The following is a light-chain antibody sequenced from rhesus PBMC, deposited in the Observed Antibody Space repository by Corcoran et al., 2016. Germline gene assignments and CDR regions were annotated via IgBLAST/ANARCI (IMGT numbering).Light chain of an antibody. CDR2: YAS. CDR3: QKYNDWPLT. Sequence: ETVMMQSPATLSLSPGERATLSRRASQSVGSTLAWYQQQPGQAPRLLIYYASSRAPAIPERFIGGGSGTEVTLTISSLDPEDVGVYYCQKYNDWPLTFGGGTKVEIK. J-gene: IGKJ4*01. CDR1: QSVGST. V-gene: IGKV3-35*02.